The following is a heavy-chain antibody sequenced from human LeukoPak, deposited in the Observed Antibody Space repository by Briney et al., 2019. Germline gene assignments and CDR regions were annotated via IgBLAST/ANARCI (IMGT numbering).Heavy chain of an antibody. CDR2: ILFDGSIE. J-gene: IGHJ3*01. CDR1: GFTFSSYG. D-gene: IGHD6-19*01. CDR3: AKDSDIAVAGSDDALDV. V-gene: IGHV3-30*18. Sequence: GGSVRLSCAASGFTFSSYGMHWVRQTPGKGLEWVALILFDGSIEYYVDSVKGRFTISRDNSKNTLFLQMNSLRPEDTAVYYCAKDSDIAVAGSDDALDVWGQGTLVTVSS.